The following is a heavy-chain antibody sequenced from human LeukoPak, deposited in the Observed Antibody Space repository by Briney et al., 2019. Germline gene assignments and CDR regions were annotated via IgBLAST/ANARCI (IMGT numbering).Heavy chain of an antibody. CDR3: ARDNSVRDEAWWFNP. CDR2: ISPSGGST. J-gene: IGHJ5*02. V-gene: IGHV1-46*01. D-gene: IGHD5-24*01. CDR1: GYTFTSNY. Sequence: GAPLKVSCKAFGYTFTSNYMHWVRQAPGQGPEWMGVISPSGGSTTYAQKFQGRVTLTRDMSTSTDYLELSSLRSEDTAVYYCARDNSVRDEAWWFNPWGQGTLVTVSS.